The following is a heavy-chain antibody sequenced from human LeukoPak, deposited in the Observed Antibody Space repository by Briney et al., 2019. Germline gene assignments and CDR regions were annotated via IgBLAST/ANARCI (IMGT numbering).Heavy chain of an antibody. J-gene: IGHJ4*02. CDR3: ARDYGDQAFDY. CDR1: GGSISRSSYY. Sequence: SETLSLTCTVSGGSISRSSYYWGWIRQPPGKGLEWIGSFYYSGSTYYNPSLKSRVTISVDTSKIQFSLKLSSVTAADTVVYFCARDYGDQAFDYWGQGTLVAVCS. D-gene: IGHD4-17*01. CDR2: FYYSGST. V-gene: IGHV4-39*01.